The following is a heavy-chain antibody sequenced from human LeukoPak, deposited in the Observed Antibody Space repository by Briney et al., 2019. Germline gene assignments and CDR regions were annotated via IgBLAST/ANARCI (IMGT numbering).Heavy chain of an antibody. J-gene: IGHJ4*02. V-gene: IGHV3-21*01. D-gene: IGHD3-10*01. Sequence: GSLRLSCAASRFTFSSYSMNWVRQAPGKGLEWVSSISSSSSYIYYADSVKGRFTISRDNAKNSLYLQMNSLRAEDTAVYYCARDQSGRVWDYWGQGTLVTVSS. CDR2: ISSSSSYI. CDR1: RFTFSSYS. CDR3: ARDQSGRVWDY.